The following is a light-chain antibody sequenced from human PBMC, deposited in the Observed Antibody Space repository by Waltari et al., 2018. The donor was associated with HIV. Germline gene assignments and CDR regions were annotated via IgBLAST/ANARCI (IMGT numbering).Light chain of an antibody. CDR1: SSDVGGYNY. CDR2: DVS. Sequence: QSALTQPASVSGSPGQSITISCTGTSSDVGGYNYVSWYQQHPGKAPKLMISDVSNRPSGVSNRFSGSQSGNTASLTISGLQAEDEADYYCSSYTSSSTYYVFGTGTKVTVL. CDR3: SSYTSSSTYYV. J-gene: IGLJ1*01. V-gene: IGLV2-14*03.